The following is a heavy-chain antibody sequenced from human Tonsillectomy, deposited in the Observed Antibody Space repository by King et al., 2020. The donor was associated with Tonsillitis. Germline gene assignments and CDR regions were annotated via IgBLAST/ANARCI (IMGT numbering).Heavy chain of an antibody. CDR2: IYPGDSDT. Sequence: VQLVESGAEVKKPGESLKFSCTGSGYSFTTYWIGWVRQMPGKGLEWMGIIYPGDSDTRYSPSFQGQVTISADKSISTAYLQWRSLKASDTAMYYCARLGTVTKDYYYYGMDVWGQGTTVTVSS. J-gene: IGHJ6*02. CDR1: GYSFTTYW. CDR3: ARLGTVTKDYYYYGMDV. D-gene: IGHD4-17*01. V-gene: IGHV5-51*01.